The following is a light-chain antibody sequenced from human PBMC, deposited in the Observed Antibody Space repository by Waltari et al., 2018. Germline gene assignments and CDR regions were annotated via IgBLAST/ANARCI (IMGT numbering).Light chain of an antibody. CDR1: QSIGRY. CDR3: QNHERLPAT. CDR2: GAS. Sequence: EIVLTQSPGTLSLSPGERATLSCRASQSIGRYLAWYQQKPDQAPRLLIYGASSRATGIPDRVSGSGSGTDFRLTISRLETEDFAVYYCQNHERLPATFGQGTKVEIK. J-gene: IGKJ1*01. V-gene: IGKV3-20*01.